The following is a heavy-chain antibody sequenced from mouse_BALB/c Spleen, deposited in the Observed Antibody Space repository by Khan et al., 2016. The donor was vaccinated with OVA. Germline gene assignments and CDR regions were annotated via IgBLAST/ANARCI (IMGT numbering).Heavy chain of an antibody. CDR1: GYSITSGYG. Sequence: EVQLQESGPGLVKPSQSLSLTCTVTGYSITSGYGWNWIRPFPGNKLEWMGYISYSGSTNYNPSLKSRISITRDTSNHQFFLQLNSMATEDTATYYCARTARIEYWGQGTTLTVSS. J-gene: IGHJ2*01. CDR3: ARTARIEY. V-gene: IGHV3-2*02. CDR2: ISYSGST. D-gene: IGHD1-2*01.